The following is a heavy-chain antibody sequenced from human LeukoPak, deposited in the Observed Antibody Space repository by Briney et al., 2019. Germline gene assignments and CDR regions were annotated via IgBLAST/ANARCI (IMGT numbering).Heavy chain of an antibody. Sequence: SETLSLTCTVSGGSISSGSYYWSWIRQPAGKGLEWIGRIYTSGSTNYNPSLKSRVTISVDTSKNQFSLKLSSVTAADTAVYYCARLRQGLRLGETFDYWGQGTLVTVSS. J-gene: IGHJ4*02. D-gene: IGHD3-16*01. CDR3: ARLRQGLRLGETFDY. CDR2: IYTSGST. V-gene: IGHV4-61*02. CDR1: GGSISSGSYY.